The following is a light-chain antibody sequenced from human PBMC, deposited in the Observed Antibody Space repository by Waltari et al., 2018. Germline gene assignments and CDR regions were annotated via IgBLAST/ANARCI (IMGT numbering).Light chain of an antibody. J-gene: IGKJ3*01. CDR3: QQRSNWPLFT. Sequence: EIVLTQSPATLSLSPGERATLPCRASQSVSSYLAWYQQKPGQAPRPLIYDASNRATGIPARFSGSGAGTDFTLTISSLEPEDFAVYYCQQRSNWPLFTFGPGTKVDIK. V-gene: IGKV3-11*01. CDR1: QSVSSY. CDR2: DAS.